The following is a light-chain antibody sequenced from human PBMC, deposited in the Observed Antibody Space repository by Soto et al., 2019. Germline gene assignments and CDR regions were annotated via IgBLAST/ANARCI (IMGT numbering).Light chain of an antibody. Sequence: EIVLTQSPGTLSLSPGERVTLSCRASQSVSNSHLAWHQQKPGQAPRLLIYGASSRATGTPDRFSGSGSGTDFPLTISRLEPEDSAVYYCQQYGSSPYTFGQGTKLEIK. CDR2: GAS. J-gene: IGKJ2*01. V-gene: IGKV3-20*01. CDR3: QQYGSSPYT. CDR1: QSVSNSH.